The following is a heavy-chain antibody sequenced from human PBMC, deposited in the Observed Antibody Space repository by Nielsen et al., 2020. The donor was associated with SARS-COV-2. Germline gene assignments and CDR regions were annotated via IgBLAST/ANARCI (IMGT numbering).Heavy chain of an antibody. CDR2: ISSSSSHI. D-gene: IGHD3-22*01. V-gene: IGHV3-21*01. J-gene: IGHJ4*02. Sequence: GGSLRLPCAASGFTFDDYGMSWVRQAPGKGLEWVSCISSSSSHIYYADSVKGRFTISRDNAKNTLYLQMNSLRAEDTAVYYCARDLYYDSSGFDYWGQGTLVTVSS. CDR3: ARDLYYDSSGFDY. CDR1: GFTFDDYG.